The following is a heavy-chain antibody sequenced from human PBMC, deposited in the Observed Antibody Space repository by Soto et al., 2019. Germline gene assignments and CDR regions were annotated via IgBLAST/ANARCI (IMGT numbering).Heavy chain of an antibody. CDR2: IIPIFGTA. CDR1: GGTFSSYA. V-gene: IGHV1-69*13. CDR3: ARDPFSVVVITPYYYYGMDV. Sequence: ASVKVSCKASGGTFSSYAISWVRQAPGQGLEWMGGIIPIFGTANYAQKFQGRVTITADESTSTAYMELSSLRSEDTAVYYCARDPFSVVVITPYYYYGMDVWG. J-gene: IGHJ6*01. D-gene: IGHD3-22*01.